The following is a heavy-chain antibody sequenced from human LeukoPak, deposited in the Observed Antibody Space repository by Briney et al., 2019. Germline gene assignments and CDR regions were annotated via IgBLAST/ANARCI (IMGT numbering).Heavy chain of an antibody. CDR3: ARERGGQDWDFDL. CDR1: GFNLSNYD. Sequence: GGSLRLSCAVSGFNLSNYDMDWVRQAPGKGLEWVAVIWDDGSNKYYEESVKGRFIISRDISKRMLYLQMNNLRAEDTAVYYCARERGGQDWDFDLWGRGTLVTVSS. CDR2: IWDDGSNK. J-gene: IGHJ2*01. D-gene: IGHD3-10*01. V-gene: IGHV3-33*01.